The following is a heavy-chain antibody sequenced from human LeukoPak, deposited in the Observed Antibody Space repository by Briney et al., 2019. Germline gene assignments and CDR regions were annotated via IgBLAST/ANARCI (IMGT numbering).Heavy chain of an antibody. Sequence: PGGSLRLSCAGSGFTFSDAWMSWVRQAPGKGLEWIGHIKSNTAGGTKGYAAPVKGRFTISRDDSKSTLYLEVNSLKTEDTAVYYCTTEFWYYFNNWGQGTLVTVSS. V-gene: IGHV3-15*01. CDR2: IKSNTAGGTK. CDR3: TTEFWYYFNN. D-gene: IGHD3-3*01. J-gene: IGHJ4*02. CDR1: GFTFSDAW.